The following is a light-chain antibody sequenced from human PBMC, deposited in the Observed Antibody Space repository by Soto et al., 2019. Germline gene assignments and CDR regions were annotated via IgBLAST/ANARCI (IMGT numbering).Light chain of an antibody. Sequence: DIQMTQSPSSLSASVGDRVTITCRASQSTGSYLNWYQQKPGKAPKLLVYAASSLQSGVPSRFSGSGSGTDFTLTITSLQPEDFATYYCQQSYSTPSTFGPGTRVHIK. J-gene: IGKJ3*01. CDR2: AAS. CDR3: QQSYSTPST. CDR1: QSTGSY. V-gene: IGKV1-39*01.